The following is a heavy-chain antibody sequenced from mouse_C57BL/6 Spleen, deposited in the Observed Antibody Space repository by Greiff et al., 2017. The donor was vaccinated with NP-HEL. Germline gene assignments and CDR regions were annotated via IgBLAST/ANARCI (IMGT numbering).Heavy chain of an antibody. J-gene: IGHJ2*01. CDR2: INYDGSST. D-gene: IGHD2-1*01. CDR1: GFTFSDYY. V-gene: IGHV5-16*01. Sequence: EVKVVESEGGLVQPGSSMKLSCTASGFTFSDYYMAWVRQVPEKGLEWVANINYDGSSTYYLDSLKSRFLISRDNAKNILYLQMSSLKSEDTATYYCARRGNLYFDYWGQGTTLTVSS. CDR3: ARRGNLYFDY.